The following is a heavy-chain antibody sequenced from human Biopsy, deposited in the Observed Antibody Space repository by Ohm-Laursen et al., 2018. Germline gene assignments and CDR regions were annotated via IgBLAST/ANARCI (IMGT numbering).Heavy chain of an antibody. V-gene: IGHV3-30*18. CDR3: AKDRGVARTYYYYPYGMDV. J-gene: IGHJ6*02. CDR2: ISEDGTNK. D-gene: IGHD3-10*01. CDR1: GFTFNNCG. Sequence: SLRLSCTASGFTFNNCGMQWVRQAPGKGLEWVASISEDGTNKYYEDSVKGRFTVSRDNSKNTLYLQMNSLRAEDTAVFYCAKDRGVARTYYYYPYGMDVWGQGTTVTVSS.